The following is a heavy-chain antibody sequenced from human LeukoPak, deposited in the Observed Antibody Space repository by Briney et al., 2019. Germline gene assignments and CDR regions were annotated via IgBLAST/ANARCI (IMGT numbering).Heavy chain of an antibody. CDR1: GFTFSSYS. D-gene: IGHD3-22*01. CDR2: ISSSSGTI. V-gene: IGHV3-48*02. Sequence: GGSLRLSCAASGFTFSSYSMNWVRQAPGKGLEWVSYISSSSGTIYYADSVKGRFTISRDNAKNSLYLQMNSLRDEDTAVYYCARGLGDSSGKYFDYWGQGTLVTVSS. CDR3: ARGLGDSSGKYFDY. J-gene: IGHJ4*02.